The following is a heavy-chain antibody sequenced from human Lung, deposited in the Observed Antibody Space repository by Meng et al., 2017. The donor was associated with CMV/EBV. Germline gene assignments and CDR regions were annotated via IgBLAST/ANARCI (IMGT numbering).Heavy chain of an antibody. D-gene: IGHD3-16*02. CDR2: NYYSGST. J-gene: IGHJ4*02. V-gene: IGHV4-59*08. CDR3: ARHQNGGTYPLDY. Sequence: VHLQGSGPGRVKPSETLALTCAVSGRSISTYYWSWIRQPPGKGLEWIGNNYYSGSTNYNPSLASRVTISVDSSKNQFSLKLSSVTAADTAVYYCARHQNGGTYPLDYWGQGTLVTVSS. CDR1: GRSISTYY.